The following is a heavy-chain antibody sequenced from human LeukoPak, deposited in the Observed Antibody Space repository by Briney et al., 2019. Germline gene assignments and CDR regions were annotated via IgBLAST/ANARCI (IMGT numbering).Heavy chain of an antibody. J-gene: IGHJ4*02. CDR2: ISSSGSTI. CDR1: GFTFSDYY. CDR3: AKVTLVTTDYYFDY. V-gene: IGHV3-11*01. D-gene: IGHD4-17*01. Sequence: GGSLRLSCAASGFTFSDYYMSWIRQAPGKGLEWVSYISSSGSTIYYADSVKGRFTISRDNAKNSLYLQMNSLRAEDTAVYYCAKVTLVTTDYYFDYWGQGTLVTVSS.